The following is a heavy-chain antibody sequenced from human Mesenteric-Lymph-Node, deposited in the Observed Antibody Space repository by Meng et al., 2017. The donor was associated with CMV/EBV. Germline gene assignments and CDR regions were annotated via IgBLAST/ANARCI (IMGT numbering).Heavy chain of an antibody. D-gene: IGHD3-3*01. Sequence: GESLKISCAASGFTFSYYWMYWVRQAPGKGLVWVSRINSDGSITNYADSVKGRFTISRDNAKNTLHLQMNSLRVEDTAVYYCARDWSGYIDYWGQGNLVTVSA. CDR3: ARDWSGYIDY. J-gene: IGHJ4*02. V-gene: IGHV3-74*01. CDR1: GFTFSYYW. CDR2: INSDGSIT.